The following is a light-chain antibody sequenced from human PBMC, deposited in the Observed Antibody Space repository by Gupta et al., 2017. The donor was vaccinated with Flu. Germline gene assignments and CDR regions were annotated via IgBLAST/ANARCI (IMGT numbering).Light chain of an antibody. J-gene: IGLJ2*01. V-gene: IGLV2-23*01. CDR1: SSDVGSYNL. CDR3: SSYAGSSTFVV. Sequence: QSALTQPASVSGSPGQSITISCTGTSSDVGSYNLVSWYQQHPGKAPKLMIYEGSKRPSGVANRFSGSKSGNTASLTTPGLQAEDEADYYCSSYAGSSTFVVFGGGTKLTVL. CDR2: EGS.